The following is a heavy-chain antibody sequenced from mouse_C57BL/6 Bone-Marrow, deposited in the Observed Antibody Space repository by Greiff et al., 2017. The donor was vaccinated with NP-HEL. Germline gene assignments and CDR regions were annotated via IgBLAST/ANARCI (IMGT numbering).Heavy chain of an antibody. J-gene: IGHJ3*01. D-gene: IGHD1-1*01. V-gene: IGHV1-26*01. CDR1: GYTFTDYY. Sequence: DVKLVESGPELVKPGASVKISCKASGYTFTDYYMNWVKQSHGKSLEWIGDINPNNGGTSYNQKFKGKATLTVDKSSSTAYMELRSLTSEDSAVYYCARHGSSPFAYWGQGTLVTVSA. CDR3: ARHGSSPFAY. CDR2: INPNNGGT.